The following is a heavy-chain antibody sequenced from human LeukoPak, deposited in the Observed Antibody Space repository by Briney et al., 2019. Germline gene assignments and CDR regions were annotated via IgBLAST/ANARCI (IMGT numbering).Heavy chain of an antibody. V-gene: IGHV1-2*02. CDR3: ARDGSVPYDY. CDR1: GYTFSSYG. J-gene: IGHJ4*02. Sequence: RASVKVSCKASGYTFSSYGISWVRQAPGQGLEWMGWINPNSGGTSYAQKFQGRVTVTRDTSITTAYMELSSLRSDDTAVYYCARDGSVPYDYWGQGTLVTVSS. CDR2: INPNSGGT.